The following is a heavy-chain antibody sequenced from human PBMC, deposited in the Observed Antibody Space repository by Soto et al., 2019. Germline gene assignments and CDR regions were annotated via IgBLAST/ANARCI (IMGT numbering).Heavy chain of an antibody. Sequence: SGPTLVNPTHTLTLTCTFSGFSLSTSGMCVSWIRQPPGKALEWLALIDWNDDKYYSTSLKTRLTISKDTSKNQVVLTMTNMDPVDTATYYCARTPTSSSPFDSWGQGTLVTVSS. CDR3: ARTPTSSSPFDS. D-gene: IGHD6-6*01. V-gene: IGHV2-70*01. CDR2: IDWNDDK. J-gene: IGHJ4*02. CDR1: GFSLSTSGMC.